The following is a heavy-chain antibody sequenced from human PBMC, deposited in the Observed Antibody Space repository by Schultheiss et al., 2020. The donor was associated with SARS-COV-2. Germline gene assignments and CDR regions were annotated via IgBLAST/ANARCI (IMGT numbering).Heavy chain of an antibody. CDR1: GFTFSSYW. CDR2: IKQDGSEK. CDR3: AREPPGKLWTEIDY. D-gene: IGHD3-16*01. V-gene: IGHV3-7*03. Sequence: GGSLRLSCAASGFTFSSYWMSWVRQAPGKGLEWVANIKQDGSEKYYVDSVKGRFTISRDNAKNSLYLQMNSLRAEDTAVYYCAREPPGKLWTEIDYWGQGTLVTVSS. J-gene: IGHJ4*02.